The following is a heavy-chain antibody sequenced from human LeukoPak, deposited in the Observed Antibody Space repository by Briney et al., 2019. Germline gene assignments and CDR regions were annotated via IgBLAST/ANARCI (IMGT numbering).Heavy chain of an antibody. J-gene: IGHJ4*02. D-gene: IGHD6-19*01. CDR1: GDSVSSNSAA. Sequence: SQTLSLTCALSGDSVSSNSAAWHWLRQSPSRGLEWLGRTYYRSKWYNDYAVPVKSRITINPDTSKNQFSLQLNSVTPEDTAVYYCARVEVAYSSGWYVDYWGQGTLVTVSS. V-gene: IGHV6-1*01. CDR2: TYYRSKWYN. CDR3: ARVEVAYSSGWYVDY.